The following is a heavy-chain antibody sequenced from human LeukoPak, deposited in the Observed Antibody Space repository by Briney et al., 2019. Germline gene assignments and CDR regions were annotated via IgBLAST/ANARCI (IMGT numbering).Heavy chain of an antibody. J-gene: IGHJ4*02. CDR2: ISGSGGST. V-gene: IGHV3-23*01. CDR3: AKDLLYDFWSGYSYFDY. Sequence: PSETLSLTCTVSGGSISSYYWSWIRQPPGKGLEWVSAISGSGGSTYYAGSVKGRFTISRDNSKNTLYLQMNSLRAEDTAVYYCAKDLLYDFWSGYSYFDYWGQGTLVTVSS. CDR1: GGSISSYY. D-gene: IGHD3-3*01.